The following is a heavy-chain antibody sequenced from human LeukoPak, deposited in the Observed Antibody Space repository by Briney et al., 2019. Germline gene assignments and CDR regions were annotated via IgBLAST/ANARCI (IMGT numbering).Heavy chain of an antibody. D-gene: IGHD3-10*01. J-gene: IGHJ4*02. CDR1: GFTFSNYG. CDR2: ISYDGSNK. Sequence: GGSLRLSCAASGFTFSNYGMHWVRQAPGKGLEWVAVISYDGSNKYYADSVKGRFTISRDNSKNTLYLQMNSLRVEDTTVYYCARDQDGSGNSHLGYWGQGTLVTVSS. CDR3: ARDQDGSGNSHLGY. V-gene: IGHV3-30*03.